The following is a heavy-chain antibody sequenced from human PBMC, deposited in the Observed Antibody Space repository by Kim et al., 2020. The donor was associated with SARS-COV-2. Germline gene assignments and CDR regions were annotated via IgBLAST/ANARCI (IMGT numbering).Heavy chain of an antibody. V-gene: IGHV4-59*01. CDR3: ARNGGYDYGIDY. Sequence: TYNPSLKSRVTTSVDTSKNQFSLKLSSVTAADTAVYYCARNGGYDYGIDYWGPRTLVTVSS. D-gene: IGHD5-12*01. J-gene: IGHJ4*02.